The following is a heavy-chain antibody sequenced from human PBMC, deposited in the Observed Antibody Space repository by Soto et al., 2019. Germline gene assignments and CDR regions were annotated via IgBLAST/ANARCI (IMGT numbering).Heavy chain of an antibody. D-gene: IGHD1-1*01. J-gene: IGHJ5*02. V-gene: IGHV3-48*02. CDR3: ARRAATGTSWFDP. CDR2: ITGSGNTI. CDR1: GFNFSSYS. Sequence: GGSLRLSCLASGFNFSSYSMNWVRQAPGKGLEWVSYITGSGNTIYYADSVRGRFTISRDNAKNSLYLQMNSLTDEDTAVYYCARRAATGTSWFDPWGQGTLVTVSS.